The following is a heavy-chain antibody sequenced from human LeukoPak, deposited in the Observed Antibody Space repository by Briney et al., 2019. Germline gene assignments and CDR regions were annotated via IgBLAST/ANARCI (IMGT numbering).Heavy chain of an antibody. CDR2: IIPIFGTA. D-gene: IGHD2/OR15-2a*01. Sequence: SVKVSCKASGGTFGSYAISWVRQAPGQGLEWMGRIIPIFGTANYAQKFQGRVTITTDESTSTAYMELSSLRSEDTAVYYCARELSPTSFDYWGQGTLVTVSS. J-gene: IGHJ4*02. V-gene: IGHV1-69*05. CDR1: GGTFGSYA. CDR3: ARELSPTSFDY.